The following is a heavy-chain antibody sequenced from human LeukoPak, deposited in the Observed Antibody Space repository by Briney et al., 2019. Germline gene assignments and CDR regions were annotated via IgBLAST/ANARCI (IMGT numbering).Heavy chain of an antibody. CDR3: AELGITMIGGV. D-gene: IGHD3-10*02. CDR1: GFTVCRCE. Sequence: GGSLRLACAASGFTVCRCEMNWVRQAPGKGLEWVSYISSSGSTIYYADSVKGRFTISRDNAKNSLYLQMNSLRAEDTAVYYCAELGITMIGGVWGKGTTVTISS. CDR2: ISSSGSTI. J-gene: IGHJ6*04. V-gene: IGHV3-48*03.